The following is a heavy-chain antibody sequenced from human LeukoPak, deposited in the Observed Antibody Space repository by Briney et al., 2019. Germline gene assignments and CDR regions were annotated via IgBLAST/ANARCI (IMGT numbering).Heavy chain of an antibody. CDR3: ARDLGGVYDSSGYYNDY. CDR2: IIPIFGTA. Sequence: GASVTVSFKASGGTFISYAISWVRQAPGQGLEWMGGIIPIFGTANYAQKFQGRVTITTDESTSTAYMELSSLRSEDTAVYYCARDLGGVYDSSGYYNDYWGQGTLVTVSS. J-gene: IGHJ4*02. D-gene: IGHD3-22*01. CDR1: GGTFISYA. V-gene: IGHV1-69*05.